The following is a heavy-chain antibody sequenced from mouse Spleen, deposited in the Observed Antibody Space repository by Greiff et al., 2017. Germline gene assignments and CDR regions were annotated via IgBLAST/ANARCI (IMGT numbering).Heavy chain of an antibody. Sequence: VQGVESGPGLVAPSQSLSITCTVSGFSLTSYAISWVRQPPGKGLEWLGVIWTGGGTNYNSALKSRLSISKDNSKSQVFLKMNSLQTDDTARYYCARTYDYDDYYAMDYWGQGTSVTVSS. CDR1: GFSLTSYA. V-gene: IGHV2-9-1*01. J-gene: IGHJ4*01. D-gene: IGHD2-4*01. CDR3: ARTYDYDDYYAMDY. CDR2: IWTGGGT.